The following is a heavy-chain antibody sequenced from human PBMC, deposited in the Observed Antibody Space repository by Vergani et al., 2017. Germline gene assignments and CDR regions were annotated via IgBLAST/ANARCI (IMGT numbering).Heavy chain of an antibody. CDR3: AKARDPNCKGGNCYSYYYGLDL. D-gene: IGHD2-15*01. V-gene: IGHV3-23*01. Sequence: EVQLLESGGGLVQPGGSLRLSCGASGFTFSSYAMTWVRQPPGKGLEWVSAISGSGGNTFYTDSVKGRFTISRDNSKDTLYLQMNSLRVEDTAIYYCAKARDPNCKGGNCYSYYYGLDLWGQGTTVTVSS. CDR1: GFTFSSYA. J-gene: IGHJ6*02. CDR2: ISGSGGNT.